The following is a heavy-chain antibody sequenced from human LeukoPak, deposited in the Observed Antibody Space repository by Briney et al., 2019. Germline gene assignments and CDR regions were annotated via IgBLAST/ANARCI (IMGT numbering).Heavy chain of an antibody. CDR2: INPNSGDT. Sequence: ASVKVSCKASGYTFTGFYMHWVRQAPGQGREWMGWINPNSGDTNYAQNFQGRVTMTRDTSISTAYVELSRLTSDDTAVYYCARGSLMAATGTGLSSWGQGTLVTVSP. CDR1: GYTFTGFY. J-gene: IGHJ5*02. V-gene: IGHV1-2*02. CDR3: ARGSLMAATGTGLSS. D-gene: IGHD6-13*01.